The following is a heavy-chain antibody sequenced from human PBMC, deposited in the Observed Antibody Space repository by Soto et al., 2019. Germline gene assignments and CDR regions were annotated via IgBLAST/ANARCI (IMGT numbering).Heavy chain of an antibody. CDR3: ARVIWSGSFRRAFDF. D-gene: IGHD3-3*01. J-gene: IGHJ3*01. CDR1: GGSMSSGDNY. Sequence: PXETLSLTCSVSGGSMSSGDNYWSWIRQPPGKGLEFIGYIYHSGHKYYNPSLKSRVAISVDTSKNQFSLKLSSVTAADTAMYYCARVIWSGSFRRAFDFWGQGTLVTV. CDR2: IYHSGHK. V-gene: IGHV4-30-4*01.